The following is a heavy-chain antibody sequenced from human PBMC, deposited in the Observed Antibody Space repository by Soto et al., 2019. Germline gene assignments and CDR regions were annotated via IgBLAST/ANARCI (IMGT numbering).Heavy chain of an antibody. CDR3: TLITMVRGVIGYYYYYMDV. Sequence: ASVKVSCKVSGYTLTELSMHWVRQAPGKGLEWMGGFDPEDGETIYAQKFQGRVTMTEDTSKDTAYMELSSLRSEDTAVYYCTLITMVRGVIGYYYYYMDVWGKGTTVTVSS. J-gene: IGHJ6*03. V-gene: IGHV1-24*01. CDR1: GYTLTELS. CDR2: FDPEDGET. D-gene: IGHD3-10*01.